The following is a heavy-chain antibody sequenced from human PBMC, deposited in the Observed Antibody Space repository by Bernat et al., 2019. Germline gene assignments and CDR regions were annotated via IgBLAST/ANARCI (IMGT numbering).Heavy chain of an antibody. Sequence: QVQLVQSGAEVKKPGASVKVSCKASGYIFTSYYMHWVRQAPGQGLEWMGIINPSGGSTSYAQKFQGRVTMTRDTSTRTVYMELSSLTSEDTAVYYCARVPFDARAKYYFDYWGQGTPVTVSS. CDR3: ARVPFDARAKYYFDY. D-gene: IGHD2-8*01. V-gene: IGHV1-46*03. J-gene: IGHJ4*02. CDR2: INPSGGST. CDR1: GYIFTSYY.